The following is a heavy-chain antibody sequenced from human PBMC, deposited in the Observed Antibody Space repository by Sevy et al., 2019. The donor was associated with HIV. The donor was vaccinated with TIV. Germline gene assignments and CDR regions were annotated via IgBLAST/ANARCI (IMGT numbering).Heavy chain of an antibody. CDR2: IWYDGSNK. V-gene: IGHV3-33*08. D-gene: IGHD3-10*01. CDR3: ASDKSMVRGVIKNYFDY. J-gene: IGHJ4*02. CDR1: GFTFSSYG. Sequence: GGSLRLSCAASGFTFSSYGMHWVRQAPGKGLEWVAVIWYDGSNKYYADSVKGRFTISRDNSKNTLYLQMNSLRAEDTAVYYCASDKSMVRGVIKNYFDYWGQGTLVTVSS.